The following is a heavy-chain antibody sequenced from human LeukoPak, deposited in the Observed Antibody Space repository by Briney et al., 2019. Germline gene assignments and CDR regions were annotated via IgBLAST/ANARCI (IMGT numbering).Heavy chain of an antibody. V-gene: IGHV4-39*01. D-gene: IGHD2-8*01. J-gene: IGHJ5*02. Sequence: ASETLSLTCTVSGGSISSSNYYWGWIRQPPGKGLEWIGSLYYSGSTYYNPSLKSRVAISVDTSKNQFSLKLRSVTAADTAVYYCARPRSRVSWFDPWGQGTLVTVSS. CDR1: GGSISSSNYY. CDR2: LYYSGST. CDR3: ARPRSRVSWFDP.